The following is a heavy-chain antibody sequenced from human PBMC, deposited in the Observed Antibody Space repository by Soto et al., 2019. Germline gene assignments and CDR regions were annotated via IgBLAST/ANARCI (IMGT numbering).Heavy chain of an antibody. CDR1: GFTFSIYA. CDR3: AKGGFSGSGDYEPRS. CDR2: MSGDAVDT. V-gene: IGHV3-23*01. Sequence: EEQLLESGGGLVQPGGSLRLSCAASGFTFSIYAMMWVRQAPGKGLEWVSAMSGDAVDTYYIDSVKGPFTISRDNSKNTLYLQVTSVTAEDKGVYFCAKGGFSGSGDYEPRSWGQGTLVTVSS. J-gene: IGHJ5*02. D-gene: IGHD3-22*01.